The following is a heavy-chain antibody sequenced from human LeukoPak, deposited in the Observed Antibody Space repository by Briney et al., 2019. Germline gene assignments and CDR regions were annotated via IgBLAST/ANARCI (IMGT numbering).Heavy chain of an antibody. Sequence: PSETLSLTCTVSGGSISSSSYYWGWIRQPPGKGLEWIGSIYYSGSTYYNPSLKSRVTISVDTSKNQFSLKLSSVTAADTAVYYCARVQTPITMIVVVSTGAFDIWGQGTMVTVSS. V-gene: IGHV4-39*07. D-gene: IGHD3-22*01. CDR3: ARVQTPITMIVVVSTGAFDI. CDR2: IYYSGST. CDR1: GGSISSSSYY. J-gene: IGHJ3*02.